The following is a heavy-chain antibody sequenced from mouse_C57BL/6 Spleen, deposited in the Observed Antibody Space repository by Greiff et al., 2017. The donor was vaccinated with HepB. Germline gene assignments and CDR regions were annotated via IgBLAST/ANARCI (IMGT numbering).Heavy chain of an antibody. V-gene: IGHV1-82*01. D-gene: IGHD6-1*01. CDR1: GYAFSSSW. CDR3: ASKRGRVYFGY. CDR2: IYPGDGDT. Sequence: QVQLKQSGPELVKPGASVKISCKASGYAFSSSWMNWVKQRPGKGLEWIGRIYPGDGDTNYNGKFKGKATLTADKSSSTPYMQLTSLTSEDSAVSFCASKRGRVYFGYWGQGTTLTVST. J-gene: IGHJ2*01.